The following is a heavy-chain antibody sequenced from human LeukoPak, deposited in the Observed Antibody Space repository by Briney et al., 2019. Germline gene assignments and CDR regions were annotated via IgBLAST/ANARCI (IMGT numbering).Heavy chain of an antibody. J-gene: IGHJ4*02. D-gene: IGHD5-18*01. V-gene: IGHV1-3*01. CDR1: GYTFTSYA. Sequence: GASAKVSCRASGYTFTSYAMDWVRQAPGQRLEWMGWINAGNGNTKYSQKCPGRVTFTRDTSASTVYMELSSMRSEDTAVYYCARERYSYGYYFDYWGQGTLVTVSS. CDR2: INAGNGNT. CDR3: ARERYSYGYYFDY.